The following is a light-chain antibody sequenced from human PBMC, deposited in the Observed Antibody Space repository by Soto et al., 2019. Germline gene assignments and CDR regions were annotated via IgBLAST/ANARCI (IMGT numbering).Light chain of an antibody. CDR2: DTS. CDR1: ESVTSRY. CDR3: QQRSNWPPIT. Sequence: EIVLTQSPGTLSLSQGERATLSCRASESVTSRYLAWYQQKGGQAPRLLIYDTSTRATGVPTRFSGSRSGAEFTLTINSLQSEDFAVYYCQQRSNWPPITFGQGTRLE. V-gene: IGKV3D-20*02. J-gene: IGKJ5*01.